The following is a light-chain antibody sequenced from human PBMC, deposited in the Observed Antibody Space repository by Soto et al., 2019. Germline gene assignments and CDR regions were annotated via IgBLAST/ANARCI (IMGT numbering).Light chain of an antibody. CDR2: DVN. CDR1: SSDIGAYNF. J-gene: IGLJ2*01. Sequence: QSALTQPASVSGSPGQSITISCTGTSSDIGAYNFVSWYQQHPGKAPKLMLYDVNIRPSGVSNRFSGSKSGNTASLTISGLQAWDEADYYCTSWSTSTTMIFGGGTKLTVL. CDR3: TSWSTSTTMI. V-gene: IGLV2-14*03.